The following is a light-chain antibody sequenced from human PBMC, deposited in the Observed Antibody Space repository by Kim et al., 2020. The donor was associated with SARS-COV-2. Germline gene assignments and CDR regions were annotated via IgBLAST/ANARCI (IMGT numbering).Light chain of an antibody. V-gene: IGLV3-25*03. J-gene: IGLJ1*01. CDR1: GLPKQY. Sequence: SYELTQPPSVSVSPGQTARITCSGDGLPKQYGYWYQQKPGQAPVLLIYKDFERPSGIPERFSGSSSGTTVTLTISGVQAEDEADYYCQSADSSGTYVFGTGTKVTVL. CDR2: KDF. CDR3: QSADSSGTYV.